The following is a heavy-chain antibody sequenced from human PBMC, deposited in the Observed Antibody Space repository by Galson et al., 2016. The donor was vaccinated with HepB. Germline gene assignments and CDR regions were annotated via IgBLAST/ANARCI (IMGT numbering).Heavy chain of an antibody. CDR2: IRNTTDGGTT. CDR1: GFTFGDYA. D-gene: IGHD3-10*01. Sequence: SLRLSCAVSGFTFGDYAMSWFRQAPGKGLEWVGFIRNTTDGGTTEYAASVKDRFTISRDDSKSIAYLQMNSLKTEDTAIYYCTRDPLWFGELFYWGQGTLVTVSS. J-gene: IGHJ4*02. V-gene: IGHV3-49*03. CDR3: TRDPLWFGELFY.